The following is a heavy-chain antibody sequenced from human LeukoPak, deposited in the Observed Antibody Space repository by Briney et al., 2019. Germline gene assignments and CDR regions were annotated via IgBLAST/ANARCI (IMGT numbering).Heavy chain of an antibody. CDR3: ARDPSRAPAFHGMDV. D-gene: IGHD3-3*02. Sequence: GGSLRLSCAASGFTVSSNYMSWVRQAPGKGLEWVSVIYSGGSTYYADSVKGRFTISRHNSKNTLYLQMNSLRAEDTAVYYCARDPSRAPAFHGMDVWGQGTTVTVSS. CDR2: IYSGGST. V-gene: IGHV3-53*04. J-gene: IGHJ6*02. CDR1: GFTVSSNY.